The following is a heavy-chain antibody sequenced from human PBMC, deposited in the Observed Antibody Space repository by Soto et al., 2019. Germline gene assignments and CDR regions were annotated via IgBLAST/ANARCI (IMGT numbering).Heavy chain of an antibody. J-gene: IGHJ6*02. CDR1: GVSFSGYY. Sequence: SETLSLTCAVYGVSFSGYYWSWIRQPPGKGLEWIGEINHSGSTYYNPSLTSRVTVSVDTSRNHLSLKLTSVTAADTAVYFCARDGXLMHRGFSYYNGMDVWGRGTTVTVSS. CDR2: INHSGST. CDR3: ARDGXLMHRGFSYYNGMDV. D-gene: IGHD3-10*01. V-gene: IGHV4-34*01.